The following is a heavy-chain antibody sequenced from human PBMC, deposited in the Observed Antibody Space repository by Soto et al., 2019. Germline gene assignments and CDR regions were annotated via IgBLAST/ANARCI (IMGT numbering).Heavy chain of an antibody. CDR2: ISYDGSNK. CDR1: GCTFRSTG. CDR3: AKAGEYSSSSPFDY. D-gene: IGHD6-6*01. J-gene: IGHJ4*02. Sequence: GLLILPCTGFGCTFRSTGMHGVRQDPGKGLEWVAVISYDGSNKYYADSVKGRFTISRDNSKNALYLQMNSLRAEDTDVYYCAKAGEYSSSSPFDYWGQGTLVTVSS. V-gene: IGHV3-30*18.